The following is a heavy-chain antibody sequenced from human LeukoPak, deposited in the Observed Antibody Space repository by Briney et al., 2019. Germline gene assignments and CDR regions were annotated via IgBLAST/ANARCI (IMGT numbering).Heavy chain of an antibody. D-gene: IGHD6-19*01. V-gene: IGHV4-39*07. CDR2: INHSGST. CDR1: GGSISSSSYY. CDR3: ARYSSGWYQYNYFDY. Sequence: SETLSLTCTVSGGSISSSSYYWGWIRQPPGKGLEWIGEINHSGSTNYNPSLKSRVTISVDTSKNQFSLKLSSVTAADTAVYYCARYSSGWYQYNYFDYWGQGTLVTVSS. J-gene: IGHJ4*02.